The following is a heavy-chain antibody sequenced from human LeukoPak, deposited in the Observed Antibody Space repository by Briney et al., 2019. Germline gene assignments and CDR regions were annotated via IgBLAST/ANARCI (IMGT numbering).Heavy chain of an antibody. CDR3: AKPSYNSGWFIVS. D-gene: IGHD6-19*01. Sequence: GGSLRLSYAASGFTFSSYAMHWVRQAPGKGLEWVAVISYDGSNKYYADSVKGRFTISRDNSKNTLYLHMNSLRAEDTAVYSCAKPSYNSGWFIVSWGQGTLVTVSS. J-gene: IGHJ5*02. CDR1: GFTFSSYA. V-gene: IGHV3-30*04. CDR2: ISYDGSNK.